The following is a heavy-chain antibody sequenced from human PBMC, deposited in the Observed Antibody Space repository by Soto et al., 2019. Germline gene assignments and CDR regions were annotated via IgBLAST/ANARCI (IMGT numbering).Heavy chain of an antibody. CDR2: IYHSGST. V-gene: IGHV4-59*01. CDR1: GGSISSYY. CDR3: ASTVVVAATGNWFGP. J-gene: IGHJ5*02. Sequence: SETLSLTCTVSGGSISSYYWSWIRQPPGKGLEWIGYIYHSGSTNYNPSLKSRVTISVDTSKNQFSLKLSSVTAADTAVYYCASTVVVAATGNWFGPWGQGTLVTVSS. D-gene: IGHD2-15*01.